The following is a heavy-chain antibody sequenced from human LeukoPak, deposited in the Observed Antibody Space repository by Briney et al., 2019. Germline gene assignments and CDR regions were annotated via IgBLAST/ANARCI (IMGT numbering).Heavy chain of an antibody. D-gene: IGHD3-10*01. CDR3: ARQENGSGSYLSFFHS. V-gene: IGHV4-59*08. J-gene: IGHJ4*02. CDR2: ISYRGST. CDR1: GGSTSVYS. Sequence: SETLSLTCTISGGSTSVYSWNWFRQSPEKGLEWIGSISYRGSTNYNPSLKTRVTISIDMSKNQFSLKLNSVTAADTAVYYCARQENGSGSYLSFFHSWGQGTLVTVSS.